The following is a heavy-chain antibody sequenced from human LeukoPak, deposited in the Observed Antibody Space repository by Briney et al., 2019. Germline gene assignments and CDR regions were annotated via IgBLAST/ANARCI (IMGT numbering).Heavy chain of an antibody. CDR2: ISYDGSNK. Sequence: GGSLRLSCAASGFTFTSYAMHRVRQAPGKGLEWVAVISYDGSNKYYADSVKGRLTISRDNSKNTLYLQMNSLRAEDTAVYYCARPLHTVTWGCMDVWGQGTTVTVSS. J-gene: IGHJ6*02. CDR1: GFTFTSYA. V-gene: IGHV3-30-3*01. D-gene: IGHD4-17*01. CDR3: ARPLHTVTWGCMDV.